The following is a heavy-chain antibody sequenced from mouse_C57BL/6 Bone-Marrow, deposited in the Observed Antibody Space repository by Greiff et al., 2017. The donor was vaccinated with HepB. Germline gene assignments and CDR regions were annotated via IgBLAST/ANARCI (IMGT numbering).Heavy chain of an antibody. CDR1: GYSITSGYY. CDR2: ISYDGSN. J-gene: IGHJ3*01. Sequence: DVQLQESGPGLVKPSQSLSLTCSVTGYSITSGYYWNWIRQFQGNKLEWMGYISYDGSNNYNPSLKNRISITRDTSKNQFFLKLNSVTTEDTATYYCAPYYGSSSWFAYWGQGTLVTVSA. V-gene: IGHV3-6*01. D-gene: IGHD1-1*01. CDR3: APYYGSSSWFAY.